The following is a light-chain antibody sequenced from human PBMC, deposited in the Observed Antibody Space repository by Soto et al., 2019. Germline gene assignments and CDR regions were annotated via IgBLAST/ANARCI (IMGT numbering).Light chain of an antibody. CDR1: QSISDY. Sequence: DIQMTQSPSTLSASVGDRVIITCRASQSISDYLAWYQQKPGKAPKLLIYDASNLESGVPSTFSGSGSGTEFTLTISSLQPDDFATYYCQQYDHLPITFGQGTRLEIK. CDR3: QQYDHLPIT. CDR2: DAS. J-gene: IGKJ5*01. V-gene: IGKV1-5*01.